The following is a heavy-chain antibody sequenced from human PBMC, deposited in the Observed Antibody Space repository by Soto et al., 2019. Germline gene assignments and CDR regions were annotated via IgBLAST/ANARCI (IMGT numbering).Heavy chain of an antibody. CDR1: GYSFTSYW. V-gene: IGHV5-10-1*01. D-gene: IGHD3-22*01. J-gene: IGHJ6*02. CDR3: ARILNYYDSSGPQAMDV. Sequence: PGESLKISCKGSGYSFTSYWISWVRQMPGKGLEWMGRIDPSDSYTNYSPSFQGHVTISADKSISTAYLQWSSLKASDTAMYYCARILNYYDSSGPQAMDVWGQGTTVTVSS. CDR2: IDPSDSYT.